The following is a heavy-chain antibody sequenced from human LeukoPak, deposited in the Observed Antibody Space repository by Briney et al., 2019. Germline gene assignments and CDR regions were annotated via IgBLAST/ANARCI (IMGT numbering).Heavy chain of an antibody. CDR1: RGSISGYF. CDR3: ARGIGFYDYVWGSHRYTPYYFDD. CDR2: IYYSGYT. J-gene: IGHJ4*02. D-gene: IGHD3-16*02. Sequence: SGALSVTCVVSRGSISGYFWNWSWQPPGKGREGIGYIYYSGYTNYNPSLKSRVTISVDTSRNQFSLKLSSVTAADTAVYYSARGIGFYDYVWGSHRYTPYYFDDWGQGTLVTVSS. V-gene: IGHV4-59*01.